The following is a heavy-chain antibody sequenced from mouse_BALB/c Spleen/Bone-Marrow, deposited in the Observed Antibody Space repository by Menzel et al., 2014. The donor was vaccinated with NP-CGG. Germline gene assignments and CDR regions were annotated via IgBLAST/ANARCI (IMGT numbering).Heavy chain of an antibody. V-gene: IGHV1-5*01. Sequence: AQLQQPGTVLARPGAAVKMSCKASGYTFSNYWMHWIKQRPGQGLEWIGTIHPGNSDTTYNQKFKGKAKLTAVTSTSTAYMELSSLTNEDSAVYYCTTLARKNLDYWGQGTTLTVPS. CDR2: IHPGNSDT. CDR1: GYTFSNYW. J-gene: IGHJ2*01. CDR3: TTLARKNLDY.